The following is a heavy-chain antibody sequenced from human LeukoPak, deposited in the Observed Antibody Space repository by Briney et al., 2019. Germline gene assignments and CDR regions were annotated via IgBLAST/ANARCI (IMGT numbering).Heavy chain of an antibody. D-gene: IGHD5-12*01. CDR3: ARTGVVATSYFFDY. V-gene: IGHV4-59*01. CDR2: IYYSGSA. J-gene: IGHJ4*02. CDR1: GGSLSSYY. Sequence: PSETLSLTCTVSGGSLSSYYWSWIRQPPGKGLEWIGFIYYSGSANYNPSLRSRVTISVDTSKNQFSLKLTSVTAADTAVYYCARTGVVATSYFFDYWGQGTLVTVSS.